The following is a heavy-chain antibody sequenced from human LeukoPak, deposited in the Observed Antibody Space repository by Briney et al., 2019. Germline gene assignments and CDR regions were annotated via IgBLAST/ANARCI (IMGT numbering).Heavy chain of an antibody. V-gene: IGHV3-64*01. CDR3: ARSGGYYY. J-gene: IGHJ4*02. D-gene: IGHD1-26*01. Sequence: PGGSLRLSCAASGFTFSSYAMHWVRQAPGKGLEYVSAISSNGGSTYYANSVKGRFTVSRDNSKNTLYLQMGSLRAEDMAVYYCARSGGYYYWGQGTLVTVSS. CDR1: GFTFSSYA. CDR2: ISSNGGST.